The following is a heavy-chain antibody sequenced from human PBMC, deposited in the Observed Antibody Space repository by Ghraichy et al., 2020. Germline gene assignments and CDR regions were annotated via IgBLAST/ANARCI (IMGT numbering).Heavy chain of an antibody. CDR2: IYYSGST. Sequence: SETLSLTCTVSGGSISSGDYYWSWIRQPPGKGLEWIGYIYYSGSTYYNPSLKSRVTISVDTSKNQFSLKLSSVTAADTAVYYCAGYSYGYGGVMDFDYWGQGTLVTVSS. D-gene: IGHD5-18*01. CDR1: GGSISSGDYY. CDR3: AGYSYGYGGVMDFDY. J-gene: IGHJ4*02. V-gene: IGHV4-30-4*01.